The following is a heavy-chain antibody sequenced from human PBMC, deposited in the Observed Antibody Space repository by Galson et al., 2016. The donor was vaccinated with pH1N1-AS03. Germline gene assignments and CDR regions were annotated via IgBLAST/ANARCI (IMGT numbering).Heavy chain of an antibody. CDR3: ARPNGDYSINAFDI. D-gene: IGHD4-17*01. CDR2: ISPTATTI. V-gene: IGHV3-11*01. Sequence: SLRLSCAASGFTFIDYYMNWIRQAPGKGLEWVSYISPTATTINYADSVKGLFTISRDNAQNSLYLQMSTLRSDDTAVYYCARPNGDYSINAFDIWGQGTMVTVSS. J-gene: IGHJ3*02. CDR1: GFTFIDYY.